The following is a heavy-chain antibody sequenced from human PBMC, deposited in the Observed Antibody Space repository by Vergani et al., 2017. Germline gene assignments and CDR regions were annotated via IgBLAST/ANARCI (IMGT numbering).Heavy chain of an antibody. D-gene: IGHD1-26*01. CDR2: ISYDGSNK. J-gene: IGHJ3*02. Sequence: QVQLVESGGGVVQPGRSLRLSCAASGFTFSSYAMHWVRQAPGKGLEWVAVISYDGSNKYYADSVKGRFTISRDNSKKTLYLQMNSLRAEDTAVYYRAREMSGSYYPDAFDIWGQGTMVTVSS. V-gene: IGHV3-30*01. CDR3: AREMSGSYYPDAFDI. CDR1: GFTFSSYA.